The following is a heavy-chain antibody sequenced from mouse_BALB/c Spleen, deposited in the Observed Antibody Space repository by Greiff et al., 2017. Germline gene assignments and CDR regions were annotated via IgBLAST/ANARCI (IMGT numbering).Heavy chain of an antibody. J-gene: IGHJ1*01. D-gene: IGHD1-1*01. CDR2: ISYDGSN. CDR1: GYSITSGYY. CDR3: AITTVYFDV. V-gene: IGHV3-6*02. Sequence: EVKLMESGPGLVKPSQSLSLTCSVTGYSITSGYYWNWIRQFPGNKLEWMGYISYDGSNNYNPSLKNRISITRDTSKNQFFLKLNSVTTEDTATYYCAITTVYFDVWGAGTTVTVSS.